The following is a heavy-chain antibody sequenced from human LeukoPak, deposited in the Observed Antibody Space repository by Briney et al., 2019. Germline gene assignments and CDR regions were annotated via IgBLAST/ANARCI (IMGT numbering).Heavy chain of an antibody. CDR3: ARGVFGGNTNWFDP. Sequence: GSLRLSCAASGFNFSKYWMCWVRQAPGKGLVWVSRINTDGTITTYADSVKGRFTISRDNAKNTLYLQMNSLRAEDTAVYYCARGVFGGNTNWFDPWGQGTLVTVSS. J-gene: IGHJ5*02. CDR2: INTDGTIT. D-gene: IGHD4-23*01. V-gene: IGHV3-74*01. CDR1: GFNFSKYW.